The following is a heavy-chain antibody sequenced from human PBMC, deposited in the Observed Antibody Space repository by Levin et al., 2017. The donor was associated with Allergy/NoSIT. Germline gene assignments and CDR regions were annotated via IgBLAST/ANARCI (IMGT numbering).Heavy chain of an antibody. Sequence: GGSLRLSCAASGFTFSNHGMHWVRQAPGKGLEWVALIWYDGSNKYYADSVKGRFTISRDNSKSTLSLQMNSLRAEDTAVYYCARDPFCRATTCYWNYFDLWGQGTLVTVSS. D-gene: IGHD1-26*01. CDR1: GFTFSNHG. CDR2: IWYDGSNK. J-gene: IGHJ4*02. V-gene: IGHV3-33*01. CDR3: ARDPFCRATTCYWNYFDL.